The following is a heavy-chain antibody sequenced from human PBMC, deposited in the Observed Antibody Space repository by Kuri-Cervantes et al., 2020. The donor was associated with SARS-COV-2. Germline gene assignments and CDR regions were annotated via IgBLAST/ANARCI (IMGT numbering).Heavy chain of an antibody. CDR2: IYYSGST. CDR3: AQSRSIAARRPRYFDL. J-gene: IGHJ2*01. Sequence: SETLSLTCTVSGGSISSSSYYWGWIRQPPGKGLEWIGSIYYSGSTYYNPSLKSRVTISVDTSKNQFSLKLSSVTAADTAVYYSAQSRSIAARRPRYFDLWGRGTLVTVSS. V-gene: IGHV4-39*07. CDR1: GGSISSSSYY. D-gene: IGHD6-6*01.